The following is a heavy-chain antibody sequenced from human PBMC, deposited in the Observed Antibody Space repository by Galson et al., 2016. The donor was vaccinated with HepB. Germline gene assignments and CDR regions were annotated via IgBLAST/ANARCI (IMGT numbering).Heavy chain of an antibody. CDR1: GFTFSNHA. D-gene: IGHD6-6*01. CDR3: QRHNRPFVSSSLGGGMHG. Sequence: SLRLSCAASGFTFSNHAMHWVRQAPGKGLEYVSTIGSREDSTSYGNSLKGRFIISRDNSKNTLYLHMGSLRPEDMAVYYCQRHNRPFVSSSLGGGMHGWVQGTTVTVSS. CDR2: IGSREDST. J-gene: IGHJ6*01. V-gene: IGHV3-64*01.